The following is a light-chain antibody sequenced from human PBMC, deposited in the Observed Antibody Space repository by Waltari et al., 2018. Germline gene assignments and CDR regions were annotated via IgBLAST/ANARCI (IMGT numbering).Light chain of an antibody. J-gene: IGKJ2*01. CDR3: QQYGSSPYT. V-gene: IGKV3-20*01. Sequence: EIVLPQSPGTLSLSPGERASLSCRASQSASSTSLAWYQQNPGQAPRLLIYGGSSRATGIPDRFSGSGSGTDFTLTISRLEPEDFAVYYCQQYGSSPYTFGQGTKLEIK. CDR1: QSASSTS. CDR2: GGS.